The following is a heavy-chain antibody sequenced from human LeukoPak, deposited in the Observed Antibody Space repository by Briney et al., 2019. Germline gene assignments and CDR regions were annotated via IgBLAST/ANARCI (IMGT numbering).Heavy chain of an antibody. Sequence: ASVKVSCKASGYTFTDYYVHWVRQAPGQGLEWMGWINPNSADTSYAQKFRGRVIMTRDTSIKTAYVVLSGLKSDDTAVYYCARPLTGTSWYYFDYWGQGTLVTVSS. J-gene: IGHJ4*02. CDR3: ARPLTGTSWYYFDY. CDR2: INPNSADT. V-gene: IGHV1-2*02. CDR1: GYTFTDYY. D-gene: IGHD1-7*01.